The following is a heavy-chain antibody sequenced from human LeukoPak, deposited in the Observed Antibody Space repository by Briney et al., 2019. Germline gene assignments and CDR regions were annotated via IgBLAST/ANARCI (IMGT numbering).Heavy chain of an antibody. J-gene: IGHJ5*02. CDR3: AKDGYQLAHAQNWFDP. V-gene: IGHV3-30*02. D-gene: IGHD2-2*01. Sequence: PGGSLRLSCAASGFTFSSYGMHWVRQAPGKGLEWVAFIRYDGINKYYADSVKGRFTISRDNSKNTLYLQMSSLTAEDTAVYYCAKDGYQLAHAQNWFDPWGQGTLVTVSS. CDR2: IRYDGINK. CDR1: GFTFSSYG.